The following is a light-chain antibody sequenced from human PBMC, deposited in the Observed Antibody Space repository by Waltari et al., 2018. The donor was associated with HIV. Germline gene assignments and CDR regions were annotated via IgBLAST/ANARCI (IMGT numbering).Light chain of an antibody. Sequence: HSALTQPASVSGSPGQSITISCTGTNRAMGGYAFVSWYQQHPGRAPKLMIYGFSDRPSGVSNRVSGSKSGNRASLTISGVQAEDEADYYCSSYAYNSVLVFGGGTKLTVL. CDR2: GFS. V-gene: IGLV2-14*01. CDR3: SSYAYNSVLV. J-gene: IGLJ3*02. CDR1: NRAMGGYAF.